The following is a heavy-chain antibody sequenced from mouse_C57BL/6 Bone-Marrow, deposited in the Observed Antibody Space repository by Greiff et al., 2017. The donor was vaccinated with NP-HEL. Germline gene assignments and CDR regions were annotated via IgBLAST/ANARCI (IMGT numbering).Heavy chain of an antibody. D-gene: IGHD1-1*01. V-gene: IGHV5-16*01. Sequence: DVMLVESEGGLVQPGSSMKLSCTASGFTFSDYYMAWVRQVPEKGLEWVANINYDGSSTYYLDSLKSRFIISRDNAKNILYLQMSSLKSEDTATYYCARHGSSYWGYAMDYWGQGTSVTVSS. CDR1: GFTFSDYY. J-gene: IGHJ4*01. CDR2: INYDGSST. CDR3: ARHGSSYWGYAMDY.